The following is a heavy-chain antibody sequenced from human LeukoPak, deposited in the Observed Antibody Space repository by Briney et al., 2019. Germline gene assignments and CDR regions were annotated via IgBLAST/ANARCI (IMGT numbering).Heavy chain of an antibody. V-gene: IGHV3-53*04. Sequence: GGSLRLSCAASGFTVSSNYMSWVRQAPGKGLEWVSVIYSGGATYYADSVKGRFTVSRHTSKNTLFLQMNSLRAEDTAVYYCAKDSGISMVRGVHYFDYWGQGTLVTVSS. D-gene: IGHD3-10*01. CDR3: AKDSGISMVRGVHYFDY. CDR1: GFTVSSNY. J-gene: IGHJ4*02. CDR2: IYSGGAT.